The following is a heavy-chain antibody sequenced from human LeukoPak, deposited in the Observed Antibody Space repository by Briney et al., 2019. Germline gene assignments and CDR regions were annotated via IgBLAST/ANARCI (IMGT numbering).Heavy chain of an antibody. Sequence: PGGSLRLSCAASGFTFDDYGMSWVRPAPGKGLEWGSGIYWNGGSTGYADSVKGRFTISGDNAKNSLYLQMNSLRAEDTALYYCARGTLKAAATDFDYWGQGTLVTVSS. CDR3: ARGTLKAAATDFDY. CDR1: GFTFDDYG. V-gene: IGHV3-20*04. CDR2: IYWNGGST. D-gene: IGHD6-13*01. J-gene: IGHJ4*02.